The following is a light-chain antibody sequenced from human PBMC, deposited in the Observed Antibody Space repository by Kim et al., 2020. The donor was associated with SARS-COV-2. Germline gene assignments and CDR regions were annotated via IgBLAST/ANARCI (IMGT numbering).Light chain of an antibody. CDR2: QDE. CDR1: RLGNKY. J-gene: IGLJ2*01. V-gene: IGLV3-1*01. Sequence: SLSPGQTAIIACSGDRLGNKYVCWYQQKPGQSPVVVMYQDERRPSGIPERFSGSNSGNTATLTISGTQAMDEADYYCQVWDSTTTVFGGGTQLTVL. CDR3: QVWDSTTTV.